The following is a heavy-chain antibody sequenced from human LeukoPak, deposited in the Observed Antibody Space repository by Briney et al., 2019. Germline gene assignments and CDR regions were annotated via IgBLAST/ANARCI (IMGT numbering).Heavy chain of an antibody. V-gene: IGHV1-2*02. CDR2: INPNSGAT. Sequence: GASVKVSCKASGFTVTGYYMHWVRQAPGQGLEWMGWINPNSGATNYAQKFQGRVTMTRDTSISTVYMERSRLRSDDTAVYYCTRGGPEGSGYSYGSHDYWGQGTLVTVSS. CDR3: TRGGPEGSGYSYGSHDY. D-gene: IGHD5-18*01. CDR1: GFTVTGYY. J-gene: IGHJ4*02.